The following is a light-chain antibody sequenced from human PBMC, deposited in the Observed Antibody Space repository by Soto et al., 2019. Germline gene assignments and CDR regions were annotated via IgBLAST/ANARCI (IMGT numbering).Light chain of an antibody. J-gene: IGKJ2*01. V-gene: IGKV1-39*01. Sequence: DIQMTQSPSSLYASVGDRVTITGRASQCINTYLNWYQQRPGKGPKVMIYAASRLQGGVPSRFSGSGSGTDFTLTISSLPPEDFAAYYCQESYSIPYTFGQWTKREI. CDR3: QESYSIPYT. CDR1: QCINTY. CDR2: AAS.